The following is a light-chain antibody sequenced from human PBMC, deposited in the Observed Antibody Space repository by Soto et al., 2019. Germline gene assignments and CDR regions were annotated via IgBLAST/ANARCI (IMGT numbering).Light chain of an antibody. CDR3: QQYNTYSWT. V-gene: IGKV1-6*01. Sequence: IHMIQLPCSHSASVGAGATITCRASQGIRNDLDWFQQKPGKAPKLLIYAASNLQSGVPARFSGSGSGTEFALTISSLQPDDFATYYCQQYNTYSWTFGPGTKVDIK. CDR2: AAS. CDR1: QGIRND. J-gene: IGKJ1*01.